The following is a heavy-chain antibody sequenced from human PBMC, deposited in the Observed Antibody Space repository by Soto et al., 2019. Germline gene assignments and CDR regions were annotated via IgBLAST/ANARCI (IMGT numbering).Heavy chain of an antibody. CDR3: ARDRITMVRGGVDAFDI. CDR2: IYYSGST. Sequence: QVQLQESGPGLVKPSQTLSLTCTVSGGSISSGGYYWSWIRQHPGKGLEWSGYIYYSGSTYYNPSLKSRVTISVDTSKNQFSLKLSSVTAADTAVYYCARDRITMVRGGVDAFDIWGQGTMVTVSS. CDR1: GGSISSGGYY. V-gene: IGHV4-31*03. J-gene: IGHJ3*02. D-gene: IGHD3-10*01.